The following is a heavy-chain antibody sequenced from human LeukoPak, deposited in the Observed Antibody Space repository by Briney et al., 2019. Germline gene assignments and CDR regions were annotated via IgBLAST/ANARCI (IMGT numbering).Heavy chain of an antibody. CDR2: INPSGGST. V-gene: IGHV1-46*01. CDR3: ARGGCSSTSCPTGFDP. J-gene: IGHJ5*02. D-gene: IGHD2-2*01. CDR1: GYTFTSYY. Sequence: ASVKVSCKASGYTFTSYYMHWVRQAPGQGLEWMGIINPSGGSTSYAQKFQGRVTMTRDTSTSTVYMELSSLRSEDTAVYYCARGGCSSTSCPTGFDPWGQGTLVTVSS.